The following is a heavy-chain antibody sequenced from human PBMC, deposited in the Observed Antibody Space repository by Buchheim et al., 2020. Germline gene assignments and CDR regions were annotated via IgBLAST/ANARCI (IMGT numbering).Heavy chain of an antibody. CDR2: ISGSGGST. D-gene: IGHD2-15*01. CDR3: ARRLQGYWGFDY. J-gene: IGHJ4*02. V-gene: IGHV3-23*01. Sequence: EVQLLESGGGLVQPGGSLRLSCAASGFTFSSYAMSWVRQAPGKGLGWVSGISGSGGSTYYADSVKGRFTISRDKSKSTLFLQMNSLRADDTAIYYCARRLQGYWGFDYWGQGTL. CDR1: GFTFSSYA.